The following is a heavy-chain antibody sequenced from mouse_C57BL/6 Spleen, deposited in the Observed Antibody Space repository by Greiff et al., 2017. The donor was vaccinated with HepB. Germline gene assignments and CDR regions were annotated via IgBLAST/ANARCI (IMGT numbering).Heavy chain of an antibody. J-gene: IGHJ2*01. CDR2: IHPNSGST. CDR3: ARGNWATGFDY. CDR1: GYTFTSYW. Sequence: QVHVKQPGAELVKPGASVKLSCKASGYTFTSYWMHWVKQRPGQGLEWIGMIHPNSGSTNYNEKFKSKATLTVDKSSSTAYMQLSSLTSEDSAVYYCARGNWATGFDYWGQGTTLTVSS. V-gene: IGHV1-64*01. D-gene: IGHD4-1*01.